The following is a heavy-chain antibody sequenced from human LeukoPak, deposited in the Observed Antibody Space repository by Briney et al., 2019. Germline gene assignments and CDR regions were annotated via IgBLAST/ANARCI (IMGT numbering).Heavy chain of an antibody. CDR3: ARVTLGSTRAFDY. V-gene: IGHV4-39*01. Sequence: SETLSLTCTVSGGSISSSSSYWGWIRQPPGKGLEWIGSFHYSGSIYYNPSLKSRVTISVDTSNNQFSLKLSSVTAADTAVYFCARVTLGSTRAFDYWGQGTLVTVSS. CDR2: FHYSGSI. D-gene: IGHD7-27*01. CDR1: GGSISSSSSY. J-gene: IGHJ4*02.